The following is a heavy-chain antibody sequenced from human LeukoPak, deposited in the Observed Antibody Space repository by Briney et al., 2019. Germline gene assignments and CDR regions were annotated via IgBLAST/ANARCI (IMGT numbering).Heavy chain of an antibody. J-gene: IGHJ3*02. D-gene: IGHD3-10*01. V-gene: IGHV4-59*01. Sequence: PSETLPLICTVSGGSINSYYWSWIRQPPGKGLEWIGYVYFRGSTNYNPSLKGRATISVDTSKNQFSLKLTSVTAADTAMYYCARDLRYYSNHDASDIWGQGTMVIVSS. CDR1: GGSINSYY. CDR3: ARDLRYYSNHDASDI. CDR2: VYFRGST.